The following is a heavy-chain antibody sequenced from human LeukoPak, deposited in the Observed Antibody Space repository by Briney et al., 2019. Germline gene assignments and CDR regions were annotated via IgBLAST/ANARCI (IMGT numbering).Heavy chain of an antibody. CDR1: GFIFSSNI. CDR2: ITGSSNAI. V-gene: IGHV3-48*01. D-gene: IGHD3-10*01. Sequence: GGSLRLSCAASGFIFSSNIMNWVRQAPGKGLEWVSYITGSSNAIYCADSVKGRFTISRDSARNTLYLQMNSLRAEDSAVYYCARERGSGNYDYWGQGTLVTVSS. CDR3: ARERGSGNYDY. J-gene: IGHJ4*02.